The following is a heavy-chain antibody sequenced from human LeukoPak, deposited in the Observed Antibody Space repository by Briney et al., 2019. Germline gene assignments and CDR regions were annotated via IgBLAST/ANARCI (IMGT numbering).Heavy chain of an antibody. J-gene: IGHJ5*02. V-gene: IGHV4-59*12. CDR1: GDSIRNYY. CDR3: ARASSSWDNWFDP. Sequence: PSETLSLTCAVSGDSIRNYYWSWIRQPPGKGLEGIGYIYYSGSTNYNPSLKSRVTMSVDTSKNQFSLNLSSVTAADSAVYYCARASSSWDNWFDPWGQGTLVTVSS. D-gene: IGHD6-13*01. CDR2: IYYSGST.